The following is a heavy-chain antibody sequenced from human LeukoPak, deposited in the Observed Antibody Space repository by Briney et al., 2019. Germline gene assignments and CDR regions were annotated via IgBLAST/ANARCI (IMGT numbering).Heavy chain of an antibody. D-gene: IGHD2-21*02. CDR1: GFTFSSYA. CDR3: AKDPPYCGGDCYYDY. Sequence: GGSLRLSCAASGFTFSSYAMSWVRQAPGKGLEWVAVIWYDGSNKYYADSVKGRFTISRDNSKNTLYLQMNSLRAEDTAVYYCAKDPPYCGGDCYYDYWGQGTLVTVSS. V-gene: IGHV3-33*06. J-gene: IGHJ4*02. CDR2: IWYDGSNK.